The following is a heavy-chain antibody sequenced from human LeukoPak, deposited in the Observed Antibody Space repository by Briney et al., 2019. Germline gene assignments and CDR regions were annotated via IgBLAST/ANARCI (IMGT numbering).Heavy chain of an antibody. D-gene: IGHD2-15*01. CDR2: IYYSGST. V-gene: IGHV4-34*01. CDR1: GGSFSGYY. J-gene: IGHJ5*02. Sequence: KPSETLSLTCAVYGGSFSGYYWSWIRQPPGKGLEWIGYIYYSGSTYYNPSLKSRVTISVDTSKNQFSLKLSSVTAADTAVYYCAREVYCSGGSCYTTVSFDPWGQGTLVTVSS. CDR3: AREVYCSGGSCYTTVSFDP.